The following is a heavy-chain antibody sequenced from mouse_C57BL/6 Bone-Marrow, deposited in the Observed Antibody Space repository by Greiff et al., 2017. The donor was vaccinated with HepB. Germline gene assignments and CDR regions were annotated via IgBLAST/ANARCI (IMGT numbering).Heavy chain of an antibody. J-gene: IGHJ2*01. CDR2: IYPGDGDT. CDR3: ARGWLGDFDY. V-gene: IGHV1-82*01. Sequence: QVQLQQSGPELVKPGASVKISCKASGYAFSSSWMNWVKQRPGKGLEWIGRIYPGDGDTNYNGKFKGKATLTADKSSSTAYMQLSSLTSEDSAVYCCARGWLGDFDYWGQGTTLTVSS. D-gene: IGHD2-3*01. CDR1: GYAFSSSW.